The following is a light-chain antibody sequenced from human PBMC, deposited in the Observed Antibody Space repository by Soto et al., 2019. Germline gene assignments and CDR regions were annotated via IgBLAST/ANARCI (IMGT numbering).Light chain of an antibody. Sequence: SYVLTQPPSVSVAPGQTARITCGGDNIERKNVHWYQQKPGQAPDLVVYDISARPAGIPERFSGSNSGNTATLTISRVEAGDEADYYCQVWDSSRDEGVFGGGTKVTVL. V-gene: IGLV3-21*02. CDR1: NIERKN. J-gene: IGLJ3*02. CDR3: QVWDSSRDEGV. CDR2: DIS.